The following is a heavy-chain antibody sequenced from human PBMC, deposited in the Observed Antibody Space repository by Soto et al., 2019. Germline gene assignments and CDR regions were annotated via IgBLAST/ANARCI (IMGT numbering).Heavy chain of an antibody. CDR3: ANGYELGLVYCSSTSCPYYFDY. J-gene: IGHJ4*02. V-gene: IGHV3-23*01. D-gene: IGHD2-2*01. CDR1: GFTFSSYA. CDR2: ISGSGGST. Sequence: HPGGSLRLSCAASGFTFSSYAMSWVRQAPGKGLEWVSAISGSGGSTYYADSVKGRFTISRDNSKNTLYLQMNSLRAEDTAVYYCANGYELGLVYCSSTSCPYYFDYWGQGTLVTVSS.